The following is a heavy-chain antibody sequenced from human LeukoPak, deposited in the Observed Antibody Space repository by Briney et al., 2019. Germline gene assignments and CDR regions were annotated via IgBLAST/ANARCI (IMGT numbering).Heavy chain of an antibody. D-gene: IGHD1-1*01. Sequence: PGGSLRLSCAASGFTFSSYSMNWVRQAPGKGLEWVSSISSSSYIYYADSVKSRFTISRDNAKNSLYLQMNSLRAEDTAVYYCARRTGTSDAFDIWGQGTMVTVSS. CDR2: ISSSSYI. CDR1: GFTFSSYS. J-gene: IGHJ3*02. CDR3: ARRTGTSDAFDI. V-gene: IGHV3-21*01.